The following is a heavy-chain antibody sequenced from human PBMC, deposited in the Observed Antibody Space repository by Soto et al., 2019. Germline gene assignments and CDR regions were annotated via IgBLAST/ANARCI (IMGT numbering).Heavy chain of an antibody. D-gene: IGHD3-3*01. Sequence: GGSLRLSCAASGFTFSSFWMHWVRQAPGKGLVWVSRINSDGSSTSYADSVKGRFTISRDNSRNTLYLQMNSLRVEDTAIYYCAKDRQPDGIWTFDYWGQGTLVTVSS. CDR1: GFTFSSFW. CDR2: INSDGSST. J-gene: IGHJ4*02. V-gene: IGHV3-74*01. CDR3: AKDRQPDGIWTFDY.